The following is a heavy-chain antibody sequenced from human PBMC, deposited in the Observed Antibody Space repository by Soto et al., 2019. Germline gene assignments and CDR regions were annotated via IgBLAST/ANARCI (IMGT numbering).Heavy chain of an antibody. CDR3: VRVRLGAPTRFFDY. CDR2: IRNEANSYTT. V-gene: IGHV3-72*01. Sequence: GGSLRLSCAASGFTFSDHYMDWVRQAPGKGLEWVGRIRNEANSYTTQYAASVKGRFTISRDDSKNSLFLQMNSLKSDDTAVYYCVRVRLGAPTRFFDYSGQGSLVIVSS. CDR1: GFTFSDHY. J-gene: IGHJ4*02.